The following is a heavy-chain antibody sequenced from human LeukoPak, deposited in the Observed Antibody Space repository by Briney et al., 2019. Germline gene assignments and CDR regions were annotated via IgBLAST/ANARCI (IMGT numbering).Heavy chain of an antibody. CDR1: GFIFSDYG. J-gene: IGHJ4*02. CDR3: AKTYSSSWYPLYYFDY. V-gene: IGHV3-30*02. D-gene: IGHD6-13*01. CDR2: IRYDGSNK. Sequence: GGSLRLSCAASGFIFSDYGMHWVRQAPGKGLEWVAFIRYDGSNKYYADSVKGRFTISRDNSKNTLYLQMNSLRAEDTAVYYCAKTYSSSWYPLYYFDYWGQGTLVTVSS.